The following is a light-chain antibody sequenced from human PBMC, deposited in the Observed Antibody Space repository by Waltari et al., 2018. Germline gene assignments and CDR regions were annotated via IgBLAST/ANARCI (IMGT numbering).Light chain of an antibody. J-gene: IGKJ1*01. CDR1: QSVSRS. CDR3: QHYVRLPVS. CDR2: GAS. V-gene: IGKV3-20*01. Sequence: EIVLTQSPGTLSLSPGERPTLACRASQSVSRSLAWYQQKPGQAPRLLIYGASSRATGVPDRFSGSGSGTDFSLTISRLEPEDFAVYYCQHYVRLPVSFGQGTKVEIK.